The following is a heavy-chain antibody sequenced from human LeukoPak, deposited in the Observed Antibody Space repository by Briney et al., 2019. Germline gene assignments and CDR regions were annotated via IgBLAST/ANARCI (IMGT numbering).Heavy chain of an antibody. CDR2: INLSGGST. V-gene: IGHV1-46*01. CDR1: GYTFTSNY. CDR3: ARATTYADY. J-gene: IGHJ4*02. D-gene: IGHD1-26*01. Sequence: ASVKVSCKASGYTFTSNYMHWVRQAPGQGLEWMGIINLSGGSTSYAQKFQGRVTMTRDASTSIVYMELSSLRSEDTAVYYCARATTYADYWAQGTQVTVSS.